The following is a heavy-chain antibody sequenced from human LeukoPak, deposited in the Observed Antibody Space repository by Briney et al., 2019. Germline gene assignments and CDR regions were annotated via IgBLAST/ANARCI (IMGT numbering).Heavy chain of an antibody. CDR2: IIPIFGIA. V-gene: IGHV1-69*10. D-gene: IGHD2-21*02. CDR1: GGTFSSYA. J-gene: IGHJ3*02. CDR3: ATPRIYCGGDCYPDAFDI. Sequence: ASVKVSCKASGGTFSSYAISWVRQAPGQGLEWMGRIIPIFGIASYAQKFQGRVTITADKSTSTAYMELSSLRSEDTAVYYCATPRIYCGGDCYPDAFDIWGQGTMVTVSS.